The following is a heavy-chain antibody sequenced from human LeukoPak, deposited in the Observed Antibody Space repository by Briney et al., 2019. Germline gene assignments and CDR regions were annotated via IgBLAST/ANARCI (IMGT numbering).Heavy chain of an antibody. Sequence: SVKVSCKASGGTFSSYAISWARQAPGQGLEWMGGIIPIFGTANYAQKFQGRVTITADESTSTAYMGLSSLRSEDTAVYYCARARRYSSSEFDYWGQGTLVTVSS. V-gene: IGHV1-69*13. D-gene: IGHD6-6*01. CDR2: IIPIFGTA. CDR1: GGTFSSYA. J-gene: IGHJ4*02. CDR3: ARARRYSSSEFDY.